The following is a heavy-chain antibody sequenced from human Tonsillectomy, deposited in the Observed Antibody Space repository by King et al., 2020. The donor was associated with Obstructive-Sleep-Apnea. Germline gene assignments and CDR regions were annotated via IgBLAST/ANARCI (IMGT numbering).Heavy chain of an antibody. Sequence: QLVQSGAEVKKPGASVKGSCKASGYTFTGYYMHWVRQAPGQGLEGIGWINPETGDTNFAQNFQGRVTTTRDTSISTAYMELSRRRSDDTAVYYCARNSGYDYYFDYWGQGTLATVSS. D-gene: IGHD5-12*01. CDR1: GYTFTGYY. V-gene: IGHV1-2*02. CDR2: INPETGDT. CDR3: ARNSGYDYYFDY. J-gene: IGHJ4*02.